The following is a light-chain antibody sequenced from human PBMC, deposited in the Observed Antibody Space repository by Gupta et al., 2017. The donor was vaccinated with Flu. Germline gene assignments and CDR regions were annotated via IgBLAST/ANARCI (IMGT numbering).Light chain of an antibody. J-gene: IGLJ2*01. CDR3: CAAEPSNNNVV. Sequence: SRAGTSSDVDGCNHVSWRQHHPWKAPNLIIYDVSDRPSGVPDRFSGSKSATTAALTTSGLQAEDEADYYYCAAEPSNNNVVFGGGTKLTVL. CDR1: SSDVDGCNH. V-gene: IGLV2-11*01. CDR2: DVS.